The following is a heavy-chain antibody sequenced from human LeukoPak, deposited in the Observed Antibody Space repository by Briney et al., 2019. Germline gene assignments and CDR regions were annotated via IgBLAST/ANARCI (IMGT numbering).Heavy chain of an antibody. CDR1: GFTFSSYA. CDR3: AKDYSDSRVGDVFFEY. V-gene: IGHV3-23*01. J-gene: IGHJ4*02. Sequence: GGSLRLSCAASGFTFSSYAVSWVRQAPGKGLEWVSGITSGFTPHYADSVKGRFTISRDNSKNTSHLQMNSLRAEDTAVYYCAKDYSDSRVGDVFFEYWGQGTLVTVSS. D-gene: IGHD1-26*01. CDR2: ITSGFTP.